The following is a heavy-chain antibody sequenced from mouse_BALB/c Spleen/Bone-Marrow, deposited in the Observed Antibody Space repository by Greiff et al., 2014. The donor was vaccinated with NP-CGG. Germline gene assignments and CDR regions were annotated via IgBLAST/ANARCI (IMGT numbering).Heavy chain of an antibody. V-gene: IGHV1-9*01. CDR2: ILPGSGST. Sequence: VQLQESGAELMKPGASVKISCKATGYTFSSYWIEWVKQRPGHGLEWIGEILPGSGSTNYNEKFKGKATFTADTSSNTAYMQRSSLTSEDSAVYYCARNDNYPAWFAYWGQGTLVTVSA. CDR3: ARNDNYPAWFAY. D-gene: IGHD2-1*01. CDR1: GYTFSSYW. J-gene: IGHJ3*01.